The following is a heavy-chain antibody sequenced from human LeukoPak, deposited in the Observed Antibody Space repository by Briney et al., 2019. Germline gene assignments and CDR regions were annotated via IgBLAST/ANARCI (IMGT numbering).Heavy chain of an antibody. CDR1: GYSFTTYW. V-gene: IGHV5-51*01. Sequence: GESLKISCKVSGYSFTTYWIAWVRQMPGKGLEWMGFIYPGDSDTRFSPSFQGQVTISADKSISTAYLQWSSLKASDTAMYYCVRTCRLSGGYFDYWGKGPLVTASS. D-gene: IGHD2-15*01. CDR3: VRTCRLSGGYFDY. J-gene: IGHJ4*02. CDR2: IYPGDSDT.